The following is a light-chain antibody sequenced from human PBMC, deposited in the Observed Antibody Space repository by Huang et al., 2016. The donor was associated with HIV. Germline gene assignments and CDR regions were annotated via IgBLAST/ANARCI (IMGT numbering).Light chain of an antibody. CDR1: QSVSSNY. CDR3: QQYGSSPHT. V-gene: IGKV3-20*01. Sequence: EIVLTQSPGTLSLSPGERATLSCRASQSVSSNYLACYQQKPGQAHRLLNYGTSSRTSAIPDEFSGSGFGADFTLTISRQEPEDFAVYYCQQYGSSPHTFGQGTKVEIK. J-gene: IGKJ1*01. CDR2: GTS.